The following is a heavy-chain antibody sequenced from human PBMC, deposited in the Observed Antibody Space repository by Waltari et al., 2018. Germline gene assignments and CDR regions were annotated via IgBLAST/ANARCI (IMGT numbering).Heavy chain of an antibody. CDR1: GFTFSDHL. V-gene: IGHV3-72*01. D-gene: IGHD6-19*01. CDR3: ARALDRNGWYNDY. Sequence: EVQLVESGGGLVQPGGSLRLSCVASGFTFSDHLMDWVRLAPGKGLEGVGRSRNKVNSYTREYAASVKDRFIISRDESENSLLLQMGSLKPEDTAVYYCARALDRNGWYNDYWGQGTLVTVSS. CDR2: SRNKVNSYTR. J-gene: IGHJ4*02.